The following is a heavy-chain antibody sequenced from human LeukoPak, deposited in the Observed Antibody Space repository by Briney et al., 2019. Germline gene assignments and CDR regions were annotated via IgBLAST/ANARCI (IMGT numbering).Heavy chain of an antibody. V-gene: IGHV1-69*05. Sequence: SVKVSCKASGGTLSSYAISWVRQAPGQGLEWMGRIIPIFGTANYAQKFQGRVTITTDESTSTAYTELSSLRSEDTAVYYCARDSGYCSGGSCFDYWGQGTLVTVSS. CDR1: GGTLSSYA. D-gene: IGHD2-15*01. CDR2: IIPIFGTA. J-gene: IGHJ4*02. CDR3: ARDSGYCSGGSCFDY.